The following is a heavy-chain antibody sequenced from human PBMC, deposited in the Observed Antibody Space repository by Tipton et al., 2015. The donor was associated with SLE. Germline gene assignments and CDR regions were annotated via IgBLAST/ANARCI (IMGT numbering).Heavy chain of an antibody. CDR2: ISWNSGDI. D-gene: IGHD5-12*01. J-gene: IGHJ4*02. CDR1: GFTFNTYA. V-gene: IGHV3-9*01. CDR3: AKDSRANSGDRARSYLDY. Sequence: SLRLSCAASGFTFNTYAMHWVRQAPGKGLEWVSGISWNSGDIDYADSVKGRFTISRDNARNSLFLRVNNLRAEDTAFYFCAKDSRANSGDRARSYLDYWGQGTLVTVSS.